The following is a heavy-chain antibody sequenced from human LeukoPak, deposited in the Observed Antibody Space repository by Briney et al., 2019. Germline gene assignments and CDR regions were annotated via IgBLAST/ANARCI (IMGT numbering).Heavy chain of an antibody. CDR1: GGSFSGYY. D-gene: IGHD6-13*01. Sequence: ETLSLTCAVYGGSFSGYYWSWIRQPPGKGLEWIGEINHSGSTNFNPSPKSRVTISVDTSKNQFSLKLTSVTAADTAVYYCARGKQQLHWFDPWGQGTLVTVSS. V-gene: IGHV4-34*01. CDR2: INHSGST. J-gene: IGHJ5*02. CDR3: ARGKQQLHWFDP.